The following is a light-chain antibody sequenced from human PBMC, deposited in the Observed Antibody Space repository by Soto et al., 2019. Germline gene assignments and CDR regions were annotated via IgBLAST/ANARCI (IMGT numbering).Light chain of an antibody. Sequence: EIVLTQSPGTVSLSPGERATLSCRASQSVSNNYLAWYQQKPGQAPRLLIYGASNRATGIPDRFSGSGSGTDFTLTVSRLEPEDFAVYYCHQYGSSSTFGQGTKVDIK. V-gene: IGKV3-20*01. CDR3: HQYGSSST. J-gene: IGKJ1*01. CDR1: QSVSNNY. CDR2: GAS.